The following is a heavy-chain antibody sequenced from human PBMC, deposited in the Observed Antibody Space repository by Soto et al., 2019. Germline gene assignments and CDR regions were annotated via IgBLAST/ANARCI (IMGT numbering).Heavy chain of an antibody. J-gene: IGHJ4*02. D-gene: IGHD3-22*01. CDR3: ANLSDRSGYLADY. CDR1: GFTFNDYA. CDR2: ISWNSGSI. Sequence: EVQLVESGGGLVQPGRSLRLSCAASGFTFNDYAMHWVRQAPGKGLEWVSGISWNSGSIGYADSVKGRFIISRDNAKNSRYLQMNSLRAEDTALYYCANLSDRSGYLADYWGQGTLVTVSS. V-gene: IGHV3-9*01.